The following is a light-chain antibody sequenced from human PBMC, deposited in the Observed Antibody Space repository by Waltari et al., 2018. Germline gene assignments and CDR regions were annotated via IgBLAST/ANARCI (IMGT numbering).Light chain of an antibody. Sequence: QSVLTQPPSVSGTPGQRVTIPGSGSTSNIGAGHDVHWYQHLPGTAPKLLIYGNNNRPSGVPDRFSGSKSGTSASLAITGLQADDEADYFCQSFDNMLSGGVVFGGGTKLAVL. CDR2: GNN. V-gene: IGLV1-40*01. J-gene: IGLJ2*01. CDR3: QSFDNMLSGGVV. CDR1: TSNIGAGHD.